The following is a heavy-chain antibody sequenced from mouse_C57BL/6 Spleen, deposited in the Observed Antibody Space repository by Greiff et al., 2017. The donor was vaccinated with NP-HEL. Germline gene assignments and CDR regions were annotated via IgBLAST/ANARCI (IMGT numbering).Heavy chain of an antibody. CDR2: IYPGDGDT. CDR3: ARSMGIYYGYDDAMDY. J-gene: IGHJ4*01. V-gene: IGHV1-82*01. CDR1: GYAFSSSW. D-gene: IGHD2-2*01. Sequence: QVQLQQSGPELVKPGASVKISCKASGYAFSSSWMNWVKQRPGKGLEWIGRIYPGDGDTNYNGKFKGKATLTADKSSSTAYMQLSSLTSEDSAVYFCARSMGIYYGYDDAMDYWGQGTSVTVSS.